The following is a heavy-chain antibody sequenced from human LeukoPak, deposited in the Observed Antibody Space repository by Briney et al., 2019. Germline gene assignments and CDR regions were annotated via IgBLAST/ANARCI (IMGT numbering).Heavy chain of an antibody. D-gene: IGHD2-2*02. V-gene: IGHV4-34*01. Sequence: KPSETLSLTCAVYGGSFSGYYWSSIRQPPGKGLEWIGEINHSGSTNYNPSLKSRVTISVDTSKNQFSLRLTSVTAADTAVYYCARGRGCSSTSCYTDYYYYMDVWGKGTTVTVSS. CDR1: GGSFSGYY. J-gene: IGHJ6*03. CDR3: ARGRGCSSTSCYTDYYYYMDV. CDR2: INHSGST.